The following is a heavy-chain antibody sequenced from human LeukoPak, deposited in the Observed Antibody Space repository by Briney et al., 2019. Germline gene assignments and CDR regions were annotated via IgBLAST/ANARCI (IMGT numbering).Heavy chain of an antibody. CDR3: FCDFWSGYFLDWFDP. V-gene: IGHV3-66*01. Sequence: GGSLRLSCAASGFTVSSNFMTWVRQAPGKGLEWVSVIYSGGSTYYADSVKGRFTISRDNSKNTLYLQMNTLRAEDTAVYYCFCDFWSGYFLDWFDPWGQGTLVTVSS. CDR1: GFTVSSNF. CDR2: IYSGGST. D-gene: IGHD3-3*01. J-gene: IGHJ5*02.